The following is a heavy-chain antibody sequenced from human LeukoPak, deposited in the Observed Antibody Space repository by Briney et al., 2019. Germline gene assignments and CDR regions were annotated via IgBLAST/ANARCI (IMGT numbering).Heavy chain of an antibody. CDR3: ARGPSGWGSRDS. CDR2: INSDGSST. D-gene: IGHD7-27*01. V-gene: IGHV3-74*01. CDR1: GFTFSSYW. J-gene: IGHJ4*02. Sequence: PGGSLRLSCAASGFTFSSYWMHWVRQAPGKGLEWVSRINSDGSSTNYADSVKGRFTISRDNAKNTLYLQVKSLRAEDTAVYYCARGPSGWGSRDSWGQGTLVTVSS.